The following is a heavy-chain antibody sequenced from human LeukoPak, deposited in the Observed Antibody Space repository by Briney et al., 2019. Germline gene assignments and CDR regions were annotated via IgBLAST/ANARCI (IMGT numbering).Heavy chain of an antibody. CDR1: DGSLSFYY. Sequence: SETLSLTCTVSDGSLSFYYWSWLRQPPGKGLEWIGYIYYSGSPNYNPSLKSRVSISVDTSKNQFSLKLSSVTAADTAVYYCARADYYYYMDVWGKGTTVTISS. J-gene: IGHJ6*03. V-gene: IGHV4-59*01. CDR3: ARADYYYYMDV. CDR2: IYYSGSP.